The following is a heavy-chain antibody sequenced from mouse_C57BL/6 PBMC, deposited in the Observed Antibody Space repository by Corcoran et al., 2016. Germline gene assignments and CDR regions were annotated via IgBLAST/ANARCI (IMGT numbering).Heavy chain of an antibody. Sequence: QIQLVQSGPELKKPGETVKISCKASGYTFTTYGMSWVKQAPGTGLKWMGWINTYSGVPTYADDVKGRFAFSLETSASTAYLQINKRKNEDTATEFCSREPFAMDYGGQGTAVTVS. V-gene: IGHV9-3*01. CDR3: SREPFAMDY. CDR2: INTYSGVP. J-gene: IGHJ4*01. CDR1: GYTFTTYG.